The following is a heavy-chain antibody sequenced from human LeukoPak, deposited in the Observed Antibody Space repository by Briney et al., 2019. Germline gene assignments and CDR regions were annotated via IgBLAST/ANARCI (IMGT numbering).Heavy chain of an antibody. D-gene: IGHD5-18*01. V-gene: IGHV4-39*07. CDR2: IYYSGST. J-gene: IGHJ4*02. Sequence: SETLSLTCTVSGGSISSSSYYWGWIRQPPGKGLEWIGSIYYSGSTYYNPSLKSRVTISVDTSKNQFSLKLSSVTAADTAVYYCARGVSVTAMVPKYYFDYWGQGTLVTVSS. CDR3: ARGVSVTAMVPKYYFDY. CDR1: GGSISSSSYY.